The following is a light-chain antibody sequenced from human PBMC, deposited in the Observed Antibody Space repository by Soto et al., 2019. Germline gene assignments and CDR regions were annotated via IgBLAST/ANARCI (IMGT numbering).Light chain of an antibody. J-gene: IGLJ3*02. CDR1: SSDLGGYNS. CDR2: EVN. V-gene: IGLV2-11*01. CDR3: SSSAGIYHYLV. Sequence: QSALTQPRSVSGSPGQSVTISCSGTSSDLGGYNSVSWYQQHPGKAPRLMIYEVNKRPSGVPDRFSGSKSGYTASLTVSGLQTEDEAFYYCSSSAGIYHYLVFGGGTKLTVL.